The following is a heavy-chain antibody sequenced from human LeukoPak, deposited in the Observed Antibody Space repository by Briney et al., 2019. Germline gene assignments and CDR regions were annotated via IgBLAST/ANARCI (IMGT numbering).Heavy chain of an antibody. CDR1: GYTFTGYY. D-gene: IGHD1-26*01. V-gene: IGHV1-2*02. J-gene: IGHJ6*03. Sequence: GASVKVSCKASGYTFTGYYMHWVRQAPGQGLEWMGWINPNSGGTNYAQKFQGRVTMTRDTSISTAYMELSRLRSDDTAVYYCARSPIGWEPHMDVWGKGTTVTISS. CDR3: ARSPIGWEPHMDV. CDR2: INPNSGGT.